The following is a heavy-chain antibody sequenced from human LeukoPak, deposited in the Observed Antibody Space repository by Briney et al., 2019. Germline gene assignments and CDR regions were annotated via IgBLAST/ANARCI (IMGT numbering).Heavy chain of an antibody. Sequence: GRSLRLSCAASGFTFSTYAMYWVRQAPGKGLEWVSIIWYDGSNKFYADSVKGRFTISRDNAKNSLSLQLNSLRAEDTAVYYCAREGPMAFDCWGQGTLVTVSS. CDR2: IWYDGSNK. J-gene: IGHJ4*02. V-gene: IGHV3-33*01. D-gene: IGHD5-24*01. CDR3: AREGPMAFDC. CDR1: GFTFSTYA.